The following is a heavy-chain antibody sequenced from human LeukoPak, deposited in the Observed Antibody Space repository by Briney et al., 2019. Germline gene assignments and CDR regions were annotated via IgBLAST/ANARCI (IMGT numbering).Heavy chain of an antibody. J-gene: IGHJ4*02. D-gene: IGHD3-10*01. CDR2: INPDGSDT. Sequence: GGSLRLSCEGSGFTFSNYWMGWVRQAPGKGLEWVANINPDGSDTTYVDSVKGRFIISRDNAKKSLLPQMNSLRVEETSVYYCVRWGVEAGMDCWGQGSLVTVSS. CDR1: GFTFSNYW. CDR3: VRWGVEAGMDC. V-gene: IGHV3-7*01.